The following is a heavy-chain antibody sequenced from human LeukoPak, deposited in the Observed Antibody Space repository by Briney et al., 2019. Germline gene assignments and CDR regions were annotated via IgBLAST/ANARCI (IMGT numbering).Heavy chain of an antibody. J-gene: IGHJ3*02. CDR2: IYHSGST. Sequence: SETLSLTCAVSGGSITSNNWWSWVRQPPGKGLEWIGEIYHSGSTNYNPSLKSRVTISVDTSKNQFSLKLSSVTAADTAVYYCARGNAFDIWGQGTMVTVSS. CDR3: ARGNAFDI. V-gene: IGHV4-4*02. CDR1: GGSITSNNW.